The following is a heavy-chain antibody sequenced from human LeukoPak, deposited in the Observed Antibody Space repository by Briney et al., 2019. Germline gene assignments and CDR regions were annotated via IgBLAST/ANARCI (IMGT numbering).Heavy chain of an antibody. V-gene: IGHV3-43D*03. Sequence: GGSLRLSCAASGFTFDDYAMHWVRQAPGKGLEWVSLSGSTYYADSVKGRLTISRDNSKNTLYLQMSSLIYEDTAVYFCAKSKTAAGFHYYDDWGQGTLVTVSS. CDR1: GFTFDDYA. D-gene: IGHD6-13*01. J-gene: IGHJ4*02. CDR3: AKSKTAAGFHYYDD. CDR2: SGST.